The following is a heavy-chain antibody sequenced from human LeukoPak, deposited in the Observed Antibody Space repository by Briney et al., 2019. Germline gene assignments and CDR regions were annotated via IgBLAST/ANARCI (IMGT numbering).Heavy chain of an antibody. V-gene: IGHV4-59*01. CDR2: ISYSGST. CDR3: ARDGRVGSLFAY. CDR1: SGSISGYY. J-gene: IGHJ4*02. D-gene: IGHD3-10*01. Sequence: SETLSLTCTVSSGSISGYYWSWIRQPPGKGLEWVGYISYSGSTNYNPSLKSRVTISVDTSKNQFSLKLSSVTAADTAIYYCARDGRVGSLFAYWGQGTLVTVSS.